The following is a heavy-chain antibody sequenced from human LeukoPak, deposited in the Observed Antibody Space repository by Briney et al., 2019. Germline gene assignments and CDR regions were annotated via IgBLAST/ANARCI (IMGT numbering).Heavy chain of an antibody. CDR3: ARATHLPIFGVVTLDY. J-gene: IGHJ4*02. CDR2: IIPIFGTA. CDR1: GGTFSSYA. D-gene: IGHD3-3*01. V-gene: IGHV1-69*01. Sequence: SVKVSCKASGGTFSSYAISWVRQAPGQGLEWMGGIIPIFGTANYAQKFQGRVTITADESTSTAYMELSSLRSEGTAVYYCARATHLPIFGVVTLDYWGQGTLVTVSS.